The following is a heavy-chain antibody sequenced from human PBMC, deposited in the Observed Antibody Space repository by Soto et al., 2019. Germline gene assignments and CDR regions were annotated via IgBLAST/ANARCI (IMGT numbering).Heavy chain of an antibody. CDR2: ISYDGSNK. Sequence: GGSLRLSCAASGFTFSSYAMHWVRQAPGKGLEWVAVISYDGSNKYYADSVKGRFTISRDNSKNTLYLQMNSLRAEDTAVYYCARAWGGYEAFDIWGQGTMVTVSS. CDR3: ARAWGGYEAFDI. CDR1: GFTFSSYA. V-gene: IGHV3-30-3*01. D-gene: IGHD5-12*01. J-gene: IGHJ3*02.